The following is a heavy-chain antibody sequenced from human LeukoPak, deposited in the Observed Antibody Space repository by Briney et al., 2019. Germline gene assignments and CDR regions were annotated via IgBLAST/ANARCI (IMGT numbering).Heavy chain of an antibody. CDR1: GITFIRSA. J-gene: IGHJ5*02. CDR2: IVVGSDNT. D-gene: IGHD3-22*01. Sequence: GTSVKVSCKASGITFIRSAMQWVRQARGQRLEWIGWIVVGSDNTNYAQKFQERVTISRDMSTSTVYMELSSLRSDDTAVYFCVADPYYDASGPPRWFDPWGQGTLVTVSS. V-gene: IGHV1-58*02. CDR3: VADPYYDASGPPRWFDP.